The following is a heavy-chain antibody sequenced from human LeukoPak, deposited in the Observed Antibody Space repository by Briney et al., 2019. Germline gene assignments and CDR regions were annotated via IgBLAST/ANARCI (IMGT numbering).Heavy chain of an antibody. D-gene: IGHD4-11*01. CDR1: GFTFSSYW. J-gene: IGHJ3*02. CDR2: IKQDGSEK. Sequence: GGSLRLSCAASGFTFSSYWMSWVRQAPGKGLEWVANIKQDGSEKYYVDSVKGRFTISRDNAKNSLYLQMNSLRAEDTAVYYCARDWYNNSDAFDIWGQGAMVTVSS. CDR3: ARDWYNNSDAFDI. V-gene: IGHV3-7*01.